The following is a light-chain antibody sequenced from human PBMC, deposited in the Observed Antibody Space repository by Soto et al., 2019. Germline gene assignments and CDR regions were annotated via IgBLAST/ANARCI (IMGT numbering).Light chain of an antibody. CDR3: SSYTITHIPVI. CDR2: EVS. V-gene: IGLV2-14*01. CDR1: SNDIGGYNY. Sequence: QSALTQPASVSGSPGQSITISCTGTSNDIGGYNYVSWYQQHPGEAPKLIIYEVSNRPSGVSNRFSGSKSDNTASLTITGLQAEDEASYYCSSYTITHIPVIFGGGTKLTV. J-gene: IGLJ2*01.